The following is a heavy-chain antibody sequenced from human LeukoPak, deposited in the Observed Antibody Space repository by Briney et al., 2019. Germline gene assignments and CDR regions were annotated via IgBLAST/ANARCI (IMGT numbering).Heavy chain of an antibody. J-gene: IGHJ4*02. V-gene: IGHV3-21*01. D-gene: IGHD2-2*01. CDR1: GFTFSSHS. Sequence: GGSLRLSCAASGFTFSSHSMNWVRQAPGKGLEWVSSISSSSSYIYYADSVKGRFTISRDNAKNSQYLQMSSLRAEDTAVYYCARDWVDCSSTSCTDYWGQGTLVTVTS. CDR3: ARDWVDCSSTSCTDY. CDR2: ISSSSSYI.